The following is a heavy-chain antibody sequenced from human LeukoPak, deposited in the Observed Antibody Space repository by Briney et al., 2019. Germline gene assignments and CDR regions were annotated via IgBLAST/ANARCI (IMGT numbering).Heavy chain of an antibody. J-gene: IGHJ6*03. V-gene: IGHV4-4*07. D-gene: IGHD3-10*01. CDR1: GGAISTYQ. CDR3: ARDSNRGSSYYDFMEV. Sequence: SETLSLTCTVSGGAISTYQWTWVRQPAGKGLEWIGHIHFSGNTNYYPSLRSRVTMSFDTSKSQFSLNLTSVTAADTAVYYCARDSNRGSSYYDFMEVWGKGTTVIVSS. CDR2: IHFSGNT.